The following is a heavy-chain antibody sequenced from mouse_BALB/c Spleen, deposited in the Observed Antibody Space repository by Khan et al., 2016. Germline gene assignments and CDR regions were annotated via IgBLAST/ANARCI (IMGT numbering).Heavy chain of an antibody. CDR2: VIPSNAYT. CDR3: ARGGWLLGYFDY. D-gene: IGHD2-3*01. CDR1: GYTFTSYT. J-gene: IGHJ2*01. Sequence: QVQLQQSGAELARPGASVKMSCKATGYTFTSYTMHWVKQGPGQGLEWIGYVIPSNAYTNYNQKFKDKATLTADKSSSTAYMQLSSLTSEDSAVXSCARGGWLLGYFDYWGQGTTLTVSS. V-gene: IGHV1-4*01.